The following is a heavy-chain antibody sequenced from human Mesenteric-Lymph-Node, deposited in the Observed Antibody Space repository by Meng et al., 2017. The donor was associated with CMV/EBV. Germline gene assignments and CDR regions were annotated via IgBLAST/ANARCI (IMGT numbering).Heavy chain of an antibody. Sequence: QGQLNQWGAGLLKPSETLSGTCAVYGGSFSGYYWNWIRQSPEKGLEWIGEINHSGSTTYNPSFTSRIIISVDTSTNQISLNMSSVTAADTAVYYCARGSSYDILTGYFDYWGQGALVTVSS. V-gene: IGHV4-34*01. CDR1: GGSFSGYY. CDR3: ARGSSYDILTGYFDY. J-gene: IGHJ4*02. D-gene: IGHD3-9*01. CDR2: INHSGST.